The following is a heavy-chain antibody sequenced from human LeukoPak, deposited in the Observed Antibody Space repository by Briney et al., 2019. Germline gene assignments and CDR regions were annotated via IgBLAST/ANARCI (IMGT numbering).Heavy chain of an antibody. CDR1: GHSLAELA. CDR3: AREPPSQGITGTTVY. D-gene: IGHD1-7*01. V-gene: IGHV1-24*01. Sequence: ASVKVSCKVSGHSLAELAMHWVRQAPGKGPEWVGGFDPEEGETFYAQEVLGRVSMTEDTSTDTAYMELSSLTSEDTAVYYCAREPPSQGITGTTVYWGQGTLVTVSS. CDR2: FDPEEGET. J-gene: IGHJ4*02.